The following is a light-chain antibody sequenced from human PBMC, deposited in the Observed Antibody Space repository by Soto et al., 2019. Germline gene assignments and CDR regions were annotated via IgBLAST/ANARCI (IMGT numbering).Light chain of an antibody. V-gene: IGKV4-1*01. J-gene: IGKJ1*01. Sequence: DIVMTQSPDSLAVSLGERATINCKSSQIVLYSSNNKNYLAWYQQKPGQPPKLLIYWASTRESGVPDRFSGSESGTDFTLTISSVQAEDVAVYYCQQYYSSPWTFGQGTKVEIK. CDR1: QIVLYSSNNKNY. CDR2: WAS. CDR3: QQYYSSPWT.